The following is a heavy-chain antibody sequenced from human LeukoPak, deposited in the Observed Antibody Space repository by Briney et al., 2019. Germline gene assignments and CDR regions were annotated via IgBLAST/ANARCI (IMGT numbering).Heavy chain of an antibody. Sequence: SVKVSCKASGGTFSSYAISWVRQAPGQGLEWMGRIIPILGIANYAQKFQGRVTITADKSTSTAYMELSSLRSEDTAVYYCARGEDIVATTYYFDYWGQGTLVTVSS. D-gene: IGHD5-12*01. V-gene: IGHV1-69*04. CDR3: ARGEDIVATTYYFDY. CDR1: GGTFSSYA. CDR2: IIPILGIA. J-gene: IGHJ4*02.